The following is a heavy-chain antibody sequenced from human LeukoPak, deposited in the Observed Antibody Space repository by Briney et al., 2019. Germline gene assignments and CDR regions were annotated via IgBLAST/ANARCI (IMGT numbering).Heavy chain of an antibody. CDR2: ISGSGGST. Sequence: GGSLRLSCAASGFTFSSYAMSWVRQAPGKGLEWVSAISGSGGSTYYADSVTGRFTISIDNSKNTLYLQMNSLRAEDTAVYYCAKHQDGGYPHGAFDIWGQGTMVTVSS. D-gene: IGHD3-16*01. J-gene: IGHJ3*02. CDR1: GFTFSSYA. CDR3: AKHQDGGYPHGAFDI. V-gene: IGHV3-23*01.